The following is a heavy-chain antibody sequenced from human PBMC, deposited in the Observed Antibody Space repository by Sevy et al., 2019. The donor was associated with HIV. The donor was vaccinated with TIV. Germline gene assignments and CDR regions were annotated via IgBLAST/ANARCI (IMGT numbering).Heavy chain of an antibody. CDR2: IKSETDGGTT. CDR3: TSVVKNDFWNGHVNYYGLDV. V-gene: IGHV3-15*01. D-gene: IGHD3-3*01. CDR1: GFTFSYAW. Sequence: GGSLRLSCAASGFTFSYAWMTWVRQAPGKGLEWVGRIKSETDGGTTDYAAPVKGGFTISRDDSKNTLYLQMNSLRTEDTAVYYCTSVVKNDFWNGHVNYYGLDVWGQGTTVTVSS. J-gene: IGHJ6*02.